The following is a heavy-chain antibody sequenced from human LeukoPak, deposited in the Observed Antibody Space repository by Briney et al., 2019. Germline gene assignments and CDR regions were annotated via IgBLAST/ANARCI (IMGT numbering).Heavy chain of an antibody. Sequence: ASVKVSCKASGYTFTGSYMHWVRQAPGQGLEWMGWINPNSGGTNYAQKFQGRVTMTRDTSISTAYMELSRLRSDDTAVYYCARGSQQLVTYYFDYWGQGTLVTVSS. J-gene: IGHJ4*02. D-gene: IGHD6-13*01. CDR1: GYTFTGSY. V-gene: IGHV1-2*02. CDR3: ARGSQQLVTYYFDY. CDR2: INPNSGGT.